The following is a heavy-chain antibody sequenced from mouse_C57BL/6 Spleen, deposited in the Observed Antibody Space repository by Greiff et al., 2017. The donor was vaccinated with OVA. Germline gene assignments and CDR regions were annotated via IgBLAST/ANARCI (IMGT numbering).Heavy chain of an antibody. D-gene: IGHD2-3*01. V-gene: IGHV1-64*01. CDR2: IHPNSGST. CDR1: GYTFTSYW. CDR3: ARADGYYRFAY. J-gene: IGHJ3*01. Sequence: QVQLQQPGAELVKPGASVKLSCKASGYTFTSYWMHWVKQRPGQGLEWIGMIHPNSGSTNYNEKFKSKATLTVDKSSSTAYMQLSSLTSEDSAVYYCARADGYYRFAYWGQGTLVTVSA.